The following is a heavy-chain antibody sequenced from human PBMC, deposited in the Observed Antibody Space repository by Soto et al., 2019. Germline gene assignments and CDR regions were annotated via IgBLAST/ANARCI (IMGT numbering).Heavy chain of an antibody. CDR2: INPSGGST. V-gene: IGHV1-46*01. D-gene: IGHD6-19*01. CDR1: GYTFTSYY. CDR3: ARDSIRKQWLERFDY. Sequence: GASVKVSCKASGYTFTSYYMHWVRQAPGQGLEWMGIINPSGGSTSYAQKFQGRVTMTRDTSTSTVYMELSSLRSEDTAVYYCARDSIRKQWLERFDYWGQGTLVTVSS. J-gene: IGHJ4*02.